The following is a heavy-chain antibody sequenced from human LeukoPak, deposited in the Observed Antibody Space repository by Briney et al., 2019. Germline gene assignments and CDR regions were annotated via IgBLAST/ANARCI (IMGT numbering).Heavy chain of an antibody. CDR2: IYDTGSS. CDR1: GASTSGYY. J-gene: IGHJ5*02. Sequence: PSETLSLTCTVSGASTSGYYWNWIRQSPGKGLEWIAFIYDTGSSNYNPSLRSRVTISVDTSKNQFSLKLKSVTAADTAVYYCAGNRNALGDINWLDPWGQGTLVTVSS. CDR3: AGNRNALGDINWLDP. V-gene: IGHV4-59*01. D-gene: IGHD2/OR15-2a*01.